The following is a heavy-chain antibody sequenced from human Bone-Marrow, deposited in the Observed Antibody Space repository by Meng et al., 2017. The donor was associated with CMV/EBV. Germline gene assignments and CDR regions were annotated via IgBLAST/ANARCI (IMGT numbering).Heavy chain of an antibody. V-gene: IGHV4-61*01. CDR2: SHHSGST. D-gene: IGHD1-26*01. Sequence: SETLSLTCTVSGGSVSSGSYYWSWIRQPPGKGLQWIGYSHHSGSTNYNPSLESRVIISVDTSKNQFSLRLTSVTAADTAVYYCARELIGDGSLAFDDWGQGALVTVSS. CDR1: GGSVSSGSYY. J-gene: IGHJ4*02. CDR3: ARELIGDGSLAFDD.